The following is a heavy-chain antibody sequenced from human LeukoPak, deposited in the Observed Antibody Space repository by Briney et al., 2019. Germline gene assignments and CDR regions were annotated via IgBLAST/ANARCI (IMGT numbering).Heavy chain of an antibody. CDR2: ISSTSSTK. CDR1: GFTFSTYS. V-gene: IGHV3-48*01. J-gene: IGHJ4*02. CDR3: ARTRGTSRPGLYYFDY. D-gene: IGHD1-7*01. Sequence: PGGSLRLSCAASGFTFSTYSMNWVRQASGKGLEWLSYISSTSSTKYYGDSVKGRFTISRDNAKNSLYLQMNSLRAEDTALYYCARTRGTSRPGLYYFDYWGQGTPVTVSS.